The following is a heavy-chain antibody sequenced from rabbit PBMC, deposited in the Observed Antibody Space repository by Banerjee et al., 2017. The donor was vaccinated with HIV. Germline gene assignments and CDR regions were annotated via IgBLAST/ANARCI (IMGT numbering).Heavy chain of an antibody. CDR2: IDNGNGNT. J-gene: IGHJ6*01. V-gene: IGHV1S47*01. CDR3: AREVSSTLFFRYYYGMDL. CDR1: GFDFSSNA. Sequence: QEQLEESGGDLVKPEGSLTLTCKASGFDFSSNAMCWVRQAPGKGPEWIACIDNGNGNTYYASWAKGRFTISKTSSTTVTLQMTSLTAADTATYFCAREVSSTLFFRYYYGMDLWGPGTLVTVS.